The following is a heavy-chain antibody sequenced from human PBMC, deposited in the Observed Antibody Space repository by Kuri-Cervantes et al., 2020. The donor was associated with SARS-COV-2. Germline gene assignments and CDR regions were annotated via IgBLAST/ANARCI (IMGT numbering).Heavy chain of an antibody. Sequence: ESLKISCAVYGGSFSGYYWSWIRQPPGKGLEWIGEINHSGSTNYNPSLKSRVTISVDTSKNQFSLKLSSVTAADTAVYYCARATYYYDSSGYYSDYWGQGTLVTVSS. CDR1: GGSFSGYY. CDR2: INHSGST. V-gene: IGHV4-34*01. J-gene: IGHJ4*02. D-gene: IGHD3-22*01. CDR3: ARATYYYDSSGYYSDY.